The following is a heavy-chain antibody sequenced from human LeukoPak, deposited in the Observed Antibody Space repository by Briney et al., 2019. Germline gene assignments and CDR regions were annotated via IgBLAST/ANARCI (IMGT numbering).Heavy chain of an antibody. CDR3: ARHLLHAFDI. J-gene: IGHJ3*02. Sequence: GGSLRLSCAASGFTFSGYPMSWVRQAPGKGLEWVSSISGSGGSTYYADSVKGRFTISRDNSKNTLYLQMNSLRAEDTAVYYCARHLLHAFDIWGQGTMVTVSS. CDR1: GFTFSGYP. CDR2: ISGSGGST. V-gene: IGHV3-23*01.